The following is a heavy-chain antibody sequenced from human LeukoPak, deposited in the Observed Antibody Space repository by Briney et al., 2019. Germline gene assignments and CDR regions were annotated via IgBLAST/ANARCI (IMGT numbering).Heavy chain of an antibody. J-gene: IGHJ4*02. CDR2: ISSSSSYI. CDR3: ASQDYDILTGYPDRPRKYRDY. Sequence: GGSLRLSCAASGFTFSSYSMNWVRQAPGKGLEWVSSISSSSSYIYYADSVKGRFTISRDNAKNSLYLQMNSLRAEDTAAYYCASQDYDILTGYPDRPRKYRDYWGQGTLVTVSS. V-gene: IGHV3-21*01. CDR1: GFTFSSYS. D-gene: IGHD3-9*01.